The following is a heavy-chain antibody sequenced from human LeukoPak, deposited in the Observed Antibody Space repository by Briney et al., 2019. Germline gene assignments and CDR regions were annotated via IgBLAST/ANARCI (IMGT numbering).Heavy chain of an antibody. CDR3: AREKDRVFDA. V-gene: IGHV3-33*01. CDR2: LWYDGSNT. J-gene: IGHJ4*02. Sequence: PGGSLRLSCVPSGFSSSSYDMHWVRQAPGKGLEWVAVLWYDGSNTYYADSVKGRFTISRDNSKNTLYLQMNSLRAEDTAVYYCAREKDRVFDAWGQRTLVTVSS. CDR1: GFSSSSYD.